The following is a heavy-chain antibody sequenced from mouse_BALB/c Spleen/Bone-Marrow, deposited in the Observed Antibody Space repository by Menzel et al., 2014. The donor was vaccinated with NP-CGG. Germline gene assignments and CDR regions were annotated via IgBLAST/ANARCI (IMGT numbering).Heavy chain of an antibody. D-gene: IGHD2-4*01. V-gene: IGHV5-9-3*01. CDR1: GFTFSNYD. CDR2: ISSGGYYS. J-gene: IGHJ3*01. Sequence: EVQRVESGGDLVKPGGSLKLSCAASGFTFSNYDMSWGRQTPEKRLEWVATISSGGYYSYYPDSVKGRFTISRDNAKNTLYLQMSSLRSEDTAMYYCATGDYGAWFACWGQGTLVFVSA. CDR3: ATGDYGAWFAC.